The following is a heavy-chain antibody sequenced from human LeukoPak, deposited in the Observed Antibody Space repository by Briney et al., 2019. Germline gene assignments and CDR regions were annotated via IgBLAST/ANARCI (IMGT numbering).Heavy chain of an antibody. Sequence: ASVKVSCKASGYTCTSYDINWVRQATGQGLEWMGWMNPNSDNTGYARKFQGRVTITRNTSISTAYMELSSLRSEDTAVYYCARVYDSSGHYPIDYWGQGTLVTVSS. V-gene: IGHV1-8*01. CDR3: ARVYDSSGHYPIDY. J-gene: IGHJ4*02. CDR1: GYTCTSYD. CDR2: MNPNSDNT. D-gene: IGHD3-22*01.